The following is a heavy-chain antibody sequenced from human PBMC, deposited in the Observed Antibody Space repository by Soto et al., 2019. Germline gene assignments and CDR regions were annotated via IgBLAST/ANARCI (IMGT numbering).Heavy chain of an antibody. CDR1: GGTFSSYS. D-gene: IGHD1-26*01. J-gene: IGHJ4*02. CDR2: IIPIFGTA. CDR3: ARDGGRHSGGIDY. Sequence: QVQLVQSGAEVKKPGSSVKVSCKASGGTFSSYSINWVRQAPGQGLEWMGEIIPIFGTANSAQKIQGRVTITADESTSTAYMELRSLRSEDTAVYYCARDGGRHSGGIDYWGQGTLVTVSS. V-gene: IGHV1-69*01.